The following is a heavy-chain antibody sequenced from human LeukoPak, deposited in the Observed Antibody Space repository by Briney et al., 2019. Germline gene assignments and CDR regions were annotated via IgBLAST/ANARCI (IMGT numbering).Heavy chain of an antibody. Sequence: PGGSLRLSCAASGFTFSNAWMSWVRQAPGKGLEWVGCIKSKTDGGTTDYAAPVKGRFTISRDDSKNTLYLQMNSLKTEDTAVYYCTTAVYSGYDPYFDYWGQGTLVTVSS. CDR3: TTAVYSGYDPYFDY. CDR2: IKSKTDGGTT. D-gene: IGHD5-12*01. CDR1: GFTFSNAW. V-gene: IGHV3-15*01. J-gene: IGHJ4*02.